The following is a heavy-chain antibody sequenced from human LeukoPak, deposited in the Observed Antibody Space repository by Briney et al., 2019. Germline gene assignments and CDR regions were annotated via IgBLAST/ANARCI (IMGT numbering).Heavy chain of an antibody. Sequence: ASVKVSCKASGYTFTSYDINWVRQATGQGLEWMGWMNPNSGNTGYAQKFQGRATMTRNTSISTAYMELSSLRSEDTAVYYCARATSPIYYYYYGMDVWGQGTTVTVSS. CDR2: MNPNSGNT. V-gene: IGHV1-8*01. CDR1: GYTFTSYD. CDR3: ARATSPIYYYYYGMDV. J-gene: IGHJ6*02.